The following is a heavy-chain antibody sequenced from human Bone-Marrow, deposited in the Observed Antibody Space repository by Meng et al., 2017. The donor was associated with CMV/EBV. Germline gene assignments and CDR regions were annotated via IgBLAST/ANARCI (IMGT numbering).Heavy chain of an antibody. CDR2: IIPILGIA. CDR3: ARDRTQDRSGDYYYYGMDV. J-gene: IGHJ6*02. D-gene: IGHD4-17*01. CDR1: GGTFSSYT. Sequence: SVKVSCKASGGTFSSYTISWVRQAPGQGLEWMGRIIPILGIANYAQKFQGRVTITADKSTSTAYMELSSLRSEDTAVYYCARDRTQDRSGDYYYYGMDVWGQGTTVTVSS. V-gene: IGHV1-69*04.